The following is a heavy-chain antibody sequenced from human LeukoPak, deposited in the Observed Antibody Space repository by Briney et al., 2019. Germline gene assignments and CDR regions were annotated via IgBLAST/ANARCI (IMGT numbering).Heavy chain of an antibody. CDR3: AREGSSWYEFGY. J-gene: IGHJ4*02. Sequence: GASVRVSCKVSGYTLTELSMHWVRQAPGKGLEWMGGFDPEDGETIYAQKFQGRVTMTEDTSTDTAYMELRSLRSDDTAVYYCAREGSSWYEFGYWGQGTLVTVSS. CDR1: GYTLTELS. V-gene: IGHV1-24*01. CDR2: FDPEDGET. D-gene: IGHD6-13*01.